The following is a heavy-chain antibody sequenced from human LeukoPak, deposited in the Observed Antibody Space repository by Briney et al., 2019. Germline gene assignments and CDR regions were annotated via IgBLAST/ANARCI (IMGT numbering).Heavy chain of an antibody. Sequence: SETLSLTCTISGGSLSSTDSYWGWIRQPPGKGLEWIGSIYYSGTTYYNPSLKSRVTISIDTTKSQSSLKLSSVTAADTAVYYCARRAVVTAYYFDHWGQGTLVTVSS. V-gene: IGHV4-39*01. CDR1: GGSLSSTDSY. J-gene: IGHJ4*02. D-gene: IGHD2-21*02. CDR3: ARRAVVTAYYFDH. CDR2: IYYSGTT.